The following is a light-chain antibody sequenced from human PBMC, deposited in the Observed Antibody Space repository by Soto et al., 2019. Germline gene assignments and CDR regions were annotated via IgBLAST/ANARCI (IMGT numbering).Light chain of an antibody. J-gene: IGKJ1*01. CDR1: QSVRSRY. V-gene: IGKV3-20*01. CDR2: GAS. Sequence: EIVLTQSPGTLSLSPGERATLSCRASQSVRSRYLAWYQQKPGQAPRLLIYGASSRATGIPDRFSGSGSETDFTLTISRLEPEDFAVYYCHQYGSSPSTFGQGTKVDVK. CDR3: HQYGSSPST.